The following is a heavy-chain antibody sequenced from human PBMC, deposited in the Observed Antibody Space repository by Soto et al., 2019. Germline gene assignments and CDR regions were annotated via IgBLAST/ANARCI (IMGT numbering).Heavy chain of an antibody. Sequence: GGSLRLSCTASGFTFGDYAMSWFRQAPGKGVGWVGFIRSKAYGGTTEYAASVKGRFTISRDDSKSIAYLQMNSLKTEDTAVYYCTGSVRIAARPTHYYFDYWGQGTRVTV. CDR3: TGSVRIAARPTHYYFDY. D-gene: IGHD6-6*01. CDR1: GFTFGDYA. V-gene: IGHV3-49*03. J-gene: IGHJ4*02. CDR2: IRSKAYGGTT.